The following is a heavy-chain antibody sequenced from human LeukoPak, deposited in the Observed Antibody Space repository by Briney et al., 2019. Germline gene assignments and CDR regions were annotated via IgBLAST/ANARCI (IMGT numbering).Heavy chain of an antibody. D-gene: IGHD3-10*01. CDR1: GFTFSRYW. V-gene: IGHV3-74*01. J-gene: IGHJ4*02. CDR2: ISADGSVT. Sequence: GGSLRLSCADSGFTFSRYWMHWVRQTPGKGLVWVSCISADGSVTRYADSVKGRFTISRDNAKNTLYLQVNSLRAEDTAIYYCARARPDGASYFDYWGQGILVTVSS. CDR3: ARARPDGASYFDY.